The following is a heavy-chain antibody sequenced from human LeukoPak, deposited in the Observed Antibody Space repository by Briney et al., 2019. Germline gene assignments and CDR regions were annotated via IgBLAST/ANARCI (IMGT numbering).Heavy chain of an antibody. Sequence: GGSLRLSCAASGFTFSSYAMHWVRQAPGKGLEWVAVISYDGSNKYYADSVKGRFTISRDNSKNTLYLQMNSLRAEDTAVYYCARCRYGSGSYSQDWGQGTLVTVSS. CDR2: ISYDGSNK. D-gene: IGHD3-10*01. CDR3: ARCRYGSGSYSQD. J-gene: IGHJ4*02. CDR1: GFTFSSYA. V-gene: IGHV3-30-3*01.